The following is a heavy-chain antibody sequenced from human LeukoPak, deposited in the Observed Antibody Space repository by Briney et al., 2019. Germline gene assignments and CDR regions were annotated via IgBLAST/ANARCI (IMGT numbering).Heavy chain of an antibody. D-gene: IGHD1-26*01. V-gene: IGHV3-74*01. J-gene: IGHJ3*02. CDR2: INSDGRII. Sequence: PGGSLRLSCAASGFSLNDYWMNWVRQPLGKGLVAISRINSDGRIIIYADSVRGRFIISRDNAKNTLYLQMNSLRAEDTAVYYCAKDLSGSDYDAFDIWGQGTMVTVSS. CDR3: AKDLSGSDYDAFDI. CDR1: GFSLNDYW.